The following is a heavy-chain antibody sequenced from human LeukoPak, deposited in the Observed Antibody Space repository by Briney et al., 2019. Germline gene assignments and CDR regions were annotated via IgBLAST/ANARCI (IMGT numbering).Heavy chain of an antibody. CDR1: GYTFTGYY. Sequence: ASVKVSCKASGYTFTGYYLHWVRQAPGQGLEWMGWINPNSGGTNYAQKFQGRVTMTRDASISTAYMELSRLRSDDTALYYCAREGTGGTTLFDYWGQGTLVTVSS. CDR2: INPNSGGT. V-gene: IGHV1-2*02. CDR3: AREGTGGTTLFDY. J-gene: IGHJ4*02. D-gene: IGHD1-26*01.